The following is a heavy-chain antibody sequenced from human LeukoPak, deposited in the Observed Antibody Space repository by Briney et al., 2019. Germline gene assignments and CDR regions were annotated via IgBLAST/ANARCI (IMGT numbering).Heavy chain of an antibody. CDR3: ARTLLPATRGAFDI. D-gene: IGHD2-2*01. CDR1: GGSISSGSYY. J-gene: IGHJ3*02. Sequence: KTSGTLSLTCTVSGGSISSGSYYWSWIRQPAGKGLEWIGRINTSGRTNYNPSLVSRVTISVDTSKNQFSLNLSSVTAADTAVYYCARTLLPATRGAFDIWGQGTMVTVSS. CDR2: INTSGRT. V-gene: IGHV4-61*02.